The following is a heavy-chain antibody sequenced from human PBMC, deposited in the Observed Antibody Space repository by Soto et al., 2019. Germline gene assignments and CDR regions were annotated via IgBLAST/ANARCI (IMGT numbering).Heavy chain of an antibody. CDR1: GYSFAGYW. J-gene: IGHJ4*02. D-gene: IGHD2-15*01. Sequence: ESLKISCKGSGYSFAGYWITWVRQMPGKGTAWMGRIVHSDSQTYYSPSFRGHVTISAAKSITTVFLQWSSLRASDTAMYYCARQIYDPGSGPKFQGYFDSWGQGPLVTVSS. CDR3: ARQIYDPGSGPKFQGYFDS. V-gene: IGHV5-10-1*01. CDR2: IVHSDSQT.